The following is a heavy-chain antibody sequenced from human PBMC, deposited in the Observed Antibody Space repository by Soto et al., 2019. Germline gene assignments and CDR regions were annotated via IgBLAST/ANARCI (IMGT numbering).Heavy chain of an antibody. CDR1: GFTFSNAW. J-gene: IGHJ5*02. D-gene: IGHD3-3*01. CDR2: IKSKTDGGTT. Sequence: EVQLVESGGGLVKPGGSLRLSCAASGFTFSNAWMSWVRQAPGQGLEWVGRIKSKTDGGTTDYAATVKSRFTISGDESNNTLYLQMNSLNTEDTGVYYCTTDSLVLRYLEWAFDPWGQGTLVSVSS. CDR3: TTDSLVLRYLEWAFDP. V-gene: IGHV3-15*01.